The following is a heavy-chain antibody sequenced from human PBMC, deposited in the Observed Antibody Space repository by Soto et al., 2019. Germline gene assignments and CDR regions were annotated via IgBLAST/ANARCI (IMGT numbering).Heavy chain of an antibody. J-gene: IGHJ6*02. CDR2: ISAYSGNT. D-gene: IGHD5-12*01. V-gene: IGHV1-18*01. CDR3: VMVDNTVTHNPQDA. Sequence: QVQLVQSGDEVRKPGSSVKVSCKASGYIFVNYGIAWVRQAPGQGLEWMGWISAYSGNTHYASKVQGRLTMTTDTPTSTAYMAPGSLTSDDTAAHYCVMVDNTVTHNPQDAWGQGTTVTVSS. CDR1: GYIFVNYG.